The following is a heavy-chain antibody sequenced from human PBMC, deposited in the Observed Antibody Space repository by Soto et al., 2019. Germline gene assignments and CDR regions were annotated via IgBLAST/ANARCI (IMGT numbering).Heavy chain of an antibody. CDR3: ARGDDYNDGVYASDI. D-gene: IGHD4-4*01. J-gene: IGHJ3*02. Sequence: DVQMVESGGGLVQPGRSLRLSCAASGFIFSDHYMNWVRQAPGKGLEWVGRIRDKANSYTTEYAASVKGRFTISRDDSKNSLYLQMNSLKIEDKAVYYCARGDDYNDGVYASDIWGQGTMVTVSS. CDR2: IRDKANSYTT. CDR1: GFIFSDHY. V-gene: IGHV3-72*01.